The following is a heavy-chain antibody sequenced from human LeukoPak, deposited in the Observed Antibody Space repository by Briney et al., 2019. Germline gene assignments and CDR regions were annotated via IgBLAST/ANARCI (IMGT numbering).Heavy chain of an antibody. V-gene: IGHV3-9*01. Sequence: GRSLRLSCAASGFTFDVYAMHWVRQAPGKGLEWVSGISWNSGSIGYADSVKGRFTISRDNAKNSLYLQMNSLRAEDTALYYCAKGRDKYQLLSNNWFDPWGQGTLVTVSS. J-gene: IGHJ5*02. CDR3: AKGRDKYQLLSNNWFDP. CDR2: ISWNSGSI. CDR1: GFTFDVYA. D-gene: IGHD2-2*01.